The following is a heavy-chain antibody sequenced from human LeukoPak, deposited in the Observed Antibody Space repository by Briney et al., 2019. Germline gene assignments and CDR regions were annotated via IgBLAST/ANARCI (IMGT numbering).Heavy chain of an antibody. J-gene: IGHJ4*02. D-gene: IGHD4-17*01. Sequence: SETLSLTCAVYGGSFSGYYWSWIRQPPGKGLEWIGEINHSGSTNYNPSLTSRVTISVDTSKNQFSLKLSSVTAADTAVYYCARGTTVTPYFDYWGQGTLVTVSS. CDR2: INHSGST. CDR1: GGSFSGYY. V-gene: IGHV4-34*01. CDR3: ARGTTVTPYFDY.